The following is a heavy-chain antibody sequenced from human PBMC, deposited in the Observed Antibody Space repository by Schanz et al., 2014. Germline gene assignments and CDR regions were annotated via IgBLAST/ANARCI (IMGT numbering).Heavy chain of an antibody. CDR1: GFTFSTYA. V-gene: IGHV3-23*04. D-gene: IGHD2-15*01. CDR2: ITTGGNT. CDR3: SKDKQGSRSDDS. Sequence: EVQLVESGGGLVQPGGSLRLSCSASGFTFSTYAMSWARQTPGKGLEWVSSITTGGNTYYRDSVKGRFIVSRDNSKNTLYLEMSRLRVDDTAVYYCSKDKQGSRSDDSWGQGTLVTVSS. J-gene: IGHJ5*01.